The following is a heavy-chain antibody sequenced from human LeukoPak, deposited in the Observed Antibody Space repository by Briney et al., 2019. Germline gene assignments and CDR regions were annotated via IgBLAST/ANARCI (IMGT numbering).Heavy chain of an antibody. CDR2: INHNGGRT. J-gene: IGHJ4*02. CDR3: AKADRVASAATLDY. Sequence: GGSLRLSCAASGFTFNNYAMTWVRQAPGKGLGWVSTINHNGGRTYYADSLEGRFAISRDNSKNTLFLQMNSLRAEDTAVYYCAKADRVASAATLDYWGQGTLVTVSS. V-gene: IGHV3-23*01. D-gene: IGHD2-15*01. CDR1: GFTFNNYA.